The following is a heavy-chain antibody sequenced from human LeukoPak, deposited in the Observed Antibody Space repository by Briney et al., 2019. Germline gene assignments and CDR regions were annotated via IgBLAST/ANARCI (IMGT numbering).Heavy chain of an antibody. D-gene: IGHD2-2*01. J-gene: IGHJ6*03. CDR2: IYSGGST. V-gene: IGHV3-53*01. CDR3: ASTYCSSTSCSYYYYYYMDV. Sequence: GGSLRLSCAASGVTVSINYMSWVRQAPGKGLEWVSVIYSGGSTYYADSVKGRFTISRDNSKNTLYLQMNSLRAEDTAVYYCASTYCSSTSCSYYYYYYMDVWGKGTTVTVSS. CDR1: GVTVSINY.